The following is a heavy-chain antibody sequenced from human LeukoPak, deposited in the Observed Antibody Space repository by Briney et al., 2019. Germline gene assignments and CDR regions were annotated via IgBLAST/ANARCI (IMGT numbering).Heavy chain of an antibody. CDR2: INPSGGST. Sequence: ASVKVSCKASGYTFTSYYMHWVRQAPGQGLEWMGIINPSGGSTSYAQKFQGRVTMTRDMSTSTVYMELSSLRSEDTAVYYCARDAVAAAGFDYWGQGTLVTVYS. D-gene: IGHD6-13*01. CDR3: ARDAVAAAGFDY. J-gene: IGHJ4*02. V-gene: IGHV1-46*01. CDR1: GYTFTSYY.